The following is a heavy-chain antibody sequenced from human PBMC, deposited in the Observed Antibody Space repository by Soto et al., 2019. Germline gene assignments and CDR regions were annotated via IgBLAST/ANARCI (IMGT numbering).Heavy chain of an antibody. CDR1: GGSISSYY. Sequence: NPSETLSLTCTVSGGSISSYYWSWIRQPPGKGLEWIGYIFYSGSTNYNPSLKSRVTISVDTSNNQFSLKLTSLTAADTAVYYCARHVSHLGTLFDYWGQGTLVTVSS. CDR2: IFYSGST. J-gene: IGHJ4*02. CDR3: ARHVSHLGTLFDY. D-gene: IGHD1-1*01. V-gene: IGHV4-59*08.